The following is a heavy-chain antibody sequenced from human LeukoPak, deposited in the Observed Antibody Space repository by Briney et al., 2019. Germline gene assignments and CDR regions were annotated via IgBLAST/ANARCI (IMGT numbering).Heavy chain of an antibody. CDR2: ISSSSSYI. Sequence: GGALRLSCAASGFTFSSYSMNWVRQAPGKGVEWVSSISSSSSYIYYADSVKGRFTISRDNAKNSLYLQMNSLRAEDTAVYYCARDLGSGSWPLDYWGQGTLVTVSS. J-gene: IGHJ4*02. CDR1: GFTFSSYS. CDR3: ARDLGSGSWPLDY. D-gene: IGHD3-10*02. V-gene: IGHV3-21*01.